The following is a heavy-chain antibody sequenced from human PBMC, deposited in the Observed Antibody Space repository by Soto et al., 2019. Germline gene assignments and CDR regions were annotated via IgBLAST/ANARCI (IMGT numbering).Heavy chain of an antibody. CDR3: ARGAVGASTVADIMHPSKHHYTPDV. D-gene: IGHD1-1*01. CDR2: INHNKGDT. J-gene: IGHJ6*02. V-gene: IGHV1-8*01. CDR1: GYTFSNYD. Sequence: ASVKVSCKASGYTFSNYDINWVRQAPGQGLEWMGWINHNKGDTASAQKFQGRVTMSWNTSINTADLELTGLTSEDTAVYHCARGAVGASTVADIMHPSKHHYTPDVWGQGTTVTVSS.